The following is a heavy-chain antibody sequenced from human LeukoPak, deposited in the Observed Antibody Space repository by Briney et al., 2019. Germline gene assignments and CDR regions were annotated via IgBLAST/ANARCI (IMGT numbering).Heavy chain of an antibody. D-gene: IGHD6-19*01. CDR1: GGTFSSYA. V-gene: IGHV1-69*05. J-gene: IGHJ4*02. Sequence: SVKVSCKASGGTFSSYAISWVRQPSGQGLEWMGGIIPIFGTANYAQKFQGRVTITTDETTSTAHMELSSLRSEDTAVYYCARLKLDSSGWYYFDYWGQGTLVTVSS. CDR3: ARLKLDSSGWYYFDY. CDR2: IIPIFGTA.